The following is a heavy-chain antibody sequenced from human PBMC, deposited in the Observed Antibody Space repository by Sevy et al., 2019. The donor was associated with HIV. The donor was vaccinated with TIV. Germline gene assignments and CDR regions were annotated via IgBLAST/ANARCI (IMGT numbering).Heavy chain of an antibody. CDR1: GFSFSSSS. CDR3: ARDYSGSYYRFDL. CDR2: ITRDGKTK. D-gene: IGHD1-26*01. J-gene: IGHJ4*01. Sequence: GGSLRLSCAASGFSFSSSSMNWLRQAPGKGLEWLAYITRDGKTKYYADFVKGRFTISRVNAQNSLFLQLNSLRDDDTAVYYCARDYSGSYYRFDLWGHGTLVTVSS. V-gene: IGHV3-48*02.